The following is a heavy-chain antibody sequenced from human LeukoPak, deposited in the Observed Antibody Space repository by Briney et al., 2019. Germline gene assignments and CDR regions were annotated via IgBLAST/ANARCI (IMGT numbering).Heavy chain of an antibody. Sequence: SETLSLTCTVSGGSISTSTSYWGWIRHPPGKGLEWIGSIYHGGSTYYNPSLKSRVTMSVDTSKNQVSLKMSFVTAADTAVYYCARATGFTSGWRWFDPWGQGTLVTVSS. CDR3: ARATGFTSGWRWFDP. CDR2: IYHGGST. D-gene: IGHD6-19*01. CDR1: GGSISTSTSY. J-gene: IGHJ5*02. V-gene: IGHV4-39*07.